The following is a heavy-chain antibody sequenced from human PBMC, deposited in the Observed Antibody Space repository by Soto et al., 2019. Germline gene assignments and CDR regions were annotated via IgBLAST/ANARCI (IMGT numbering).Heavy chain of an antibody. CDR1: GGSITTGGYY. CDR2: RYYSEST. J-gene: IGHJ4*02. CDR3: ARTRCRGSRCYSWSIDF. D-gene: IGHD2-15*01. Sequence: LSLTYTVSGGSITTGGYYWSWIRQLPRKGLEWIGHRYYSESTYYNPPLKSRVSISLDTSKNQFSLKLSFVTAADTAMYYCARTRCRGSRCYSWSIDFCGQGTPVTVSS. V-gene: IGHV4-31*03.